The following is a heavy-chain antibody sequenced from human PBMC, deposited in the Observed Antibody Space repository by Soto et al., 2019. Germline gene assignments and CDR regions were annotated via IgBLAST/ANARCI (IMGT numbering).Heavy chain of an antibody. CDR2: ISGSGGST. J-gene: IGHJ4*02. V-gene: IGHV3-23*01. Sequence: LRLSCAASGFTFSSYAMSWVRQAPGKGLEWVSAISGSGGSTYYADSVKGRFTISRDNSKNTLYLQMNSLRAEDTDVYYCAAARWATLDYWGQGTPAPVSS. CDR3: AAARWATLDY. CDR1: GFTFSSYA.